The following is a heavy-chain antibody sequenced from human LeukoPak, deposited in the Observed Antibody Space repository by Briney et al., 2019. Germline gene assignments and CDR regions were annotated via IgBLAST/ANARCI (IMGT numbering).Heavy chain of an antibody. Sequence: GGSLRLSCAASGYTFSSHGLTWVRQAPGKGLEWISTINGAGDNTFYAETVKGRFTISRDNSKNTLYLQMHNLRAEDTAIYYCAKVSVCYGCYLDYRGQGTLVTVS. D-gene: IGHD3-16*01. J-gene: IGHJ4*02. CDR1: GYTFSSHG. CDR2: INGAGDNT. V-gene: IGHV3-23*01. CDR3: AKVSVCYGCYLDY.